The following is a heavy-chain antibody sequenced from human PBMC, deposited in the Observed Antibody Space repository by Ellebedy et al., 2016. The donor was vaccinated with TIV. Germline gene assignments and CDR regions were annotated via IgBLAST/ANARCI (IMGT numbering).Heavy chain of an antibody. J-gene: IGHJ3*02. CDR2: IHYSGGT. CDR3: ARKSTAPDAFDI. CDR1: GGSITSGDYY. V-gene: IGHV4-31*03. Sequence: SETLSLTXTVSGGSITSGDYYWSWIRQHPGKGLEWIGYIHYSGGTYYNPSLKSRVTISVDTSKNQFSLKLSSVTAADTAVYYCARKSTAPDAFDIWGQGTMVTVSS. D-gene: IGHD4-11*01.